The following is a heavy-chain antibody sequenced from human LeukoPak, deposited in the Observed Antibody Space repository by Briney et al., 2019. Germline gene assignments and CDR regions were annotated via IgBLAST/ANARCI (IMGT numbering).Heavy chain of an antibody. D-gene: IGHD3-3*01. CDR1: GFTFYNSG. V-gene: IGHV3-30*02. Sequence: PGGSLRLSCAASGFTFYNSGMHWVRQAPGEGLEWVAFIRYDGNNKYYADSVKGRFTISRDNSKNTLNLQMNSLRAEDTAVYYCAKDHYYDFWSGYSSYFDSWGQGTLITVSS. CDR2: IRYDGNNK. CDR3: AKDHYYDFWSGYSSYFDS. J-gene: IGHJ4*02.